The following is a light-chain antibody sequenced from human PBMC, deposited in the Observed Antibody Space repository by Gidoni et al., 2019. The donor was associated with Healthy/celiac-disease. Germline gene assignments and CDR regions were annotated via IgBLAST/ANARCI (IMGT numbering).Light chain of an antibody. CDR3: QQYNSYSAT. Sequence: DIQMTQSPSTLSAAVGDRVNITCRASQSISSWLAWYQQKPGKAPKLLIYKASSLESVVPSRFSGSGSGTEFTLTISSLQPDDFATYYCQQYNSYSATFGQGTKVEIK. CDR2: KAS. V-gene: IGKV1-5*03. CDR1: QSISSW. J-gene: IGKJ1*01.